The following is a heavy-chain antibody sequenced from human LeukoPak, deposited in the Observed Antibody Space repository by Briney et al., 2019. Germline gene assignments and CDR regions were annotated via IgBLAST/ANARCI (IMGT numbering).Heavy chain of an antibody. CDR3: AKGWELRYFDWYQDY. V-gene: IGHV3-30*02. D-gene: IGHD3-9*01. J-gene: IGHJ4*02. CDR1: GFNFSSYG. CDR2: IRYDGSNK. Sequence: TGGSLRLSCAASGFNFSSYGMHWVRQAPGKGLEWVAFIRYDGSNKYYADSVKGRFTISRDNSKNTLYLQMNSLRAEDTAVYYCAKGWELRYFDWYQDYWGQGTLVTVSS.